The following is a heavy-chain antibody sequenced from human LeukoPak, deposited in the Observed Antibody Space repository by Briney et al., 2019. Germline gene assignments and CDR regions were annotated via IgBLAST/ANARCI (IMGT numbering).Heavy chain of an antibody. CDR2: INHSGST. J-gene: IGHJ4*02. V-gene: IGHV4-34*01. Sequence: PSETLSLTCAVYGGSFSGYYWNWIRQPPGKGLEWIGEINHSGSTNYNPSLKSRVTISVDTSKNQFSLKLSSVTAADTAVYYCARGYRRDSSGWYYFDYWGQGTLVTVSS. CDR1: GGSFSGYY. D-gene: IGHD6-19*01. CDR3: ARGYRRDSSGWYYFDY.